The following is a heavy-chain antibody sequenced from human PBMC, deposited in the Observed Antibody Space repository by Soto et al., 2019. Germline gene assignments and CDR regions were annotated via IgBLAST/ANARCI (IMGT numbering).Heavy chain of an antibody. CDR1: GFSLSTSGAA. V-gene: IGHV2-5*02. CDR2: IYWDGDK. CDR3: AHRATMTIFGLIIDNGIWFDP. Sequence: QINLIESGPTLVNPTQTLTLTCTFSGFSLSTSGAAVGWVRQPPGRALEWLALIYWDGDKRYNASLGNRLTITKDTSRNQVVLTLTNVDPADTATYYCAHRATMTIFGLIIDNGIWFDPWGQGTRVIVSS. J-gene: IGHJ5*02. D-gene: IGHD3-3*01.